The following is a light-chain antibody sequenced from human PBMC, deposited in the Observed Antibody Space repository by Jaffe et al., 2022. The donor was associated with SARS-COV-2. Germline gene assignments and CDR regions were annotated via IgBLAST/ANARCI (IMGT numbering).Light chain of an antibody. CDR2: EDY. J-gene: IGLJ2*01. Sequence: QSLLTQPPSVSAAPGQKVTISCSGDTSNIGSNFVAWYRQFPGTAPKLLIYEDYKRPSGIPDRFSGSKSGSSATLGIAGLQTGDEADYYCGTWDSRLSAEVFGGATKLTVL. CDR3: GTWDSRLSAEV. V-gene: IGLV1-51*02. CDR1: TSNIGSNF.